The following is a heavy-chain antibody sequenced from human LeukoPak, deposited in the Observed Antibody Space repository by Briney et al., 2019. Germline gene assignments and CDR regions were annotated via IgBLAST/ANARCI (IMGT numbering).Heavy chain of an antibody. CDR2: ISAGGGST. J-gene: IGHJ6*02. CDR3: ARPRDYCSGGSCYGAYYPMDV. Sequence: PGGSLRLSCAASGFTFSSYTMTWVRQAPGKGLEWVSAISAGGGSTFYADSVKGRFTISRDTSKNTLYLQMNSLRADDTAVYYCARPRDYCSGGSCYGAYYPMDVWGQGTTVTVSS. CDR1: GFTFSSYT. D-gene: IGHD2-15*01. V-gene: IGHV3-23*01.